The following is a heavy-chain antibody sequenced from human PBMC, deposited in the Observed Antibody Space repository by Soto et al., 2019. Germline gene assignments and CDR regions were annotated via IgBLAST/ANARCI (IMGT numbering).Heavy chain of an antibody. Sequence: QVQLVQSWAEVKKPGASVKVSCKSSGYTFTSYDIKGVRQATGQGLERVGWMNPNRGNTVYAQKFQSRRTMTRNTSRSTAYMELSSLRSEHTAVYYCARGHSSSGSVGDYWGQGTLVTASS. CDR2: MNPNRGNT. J-gene: IGHJ4*02. CDR1: GYTFTSYD. D-gene: IGHD6-13*01. CDR3: ARGHSSSGSVGDY. V-gene: IGHV1-8*01.